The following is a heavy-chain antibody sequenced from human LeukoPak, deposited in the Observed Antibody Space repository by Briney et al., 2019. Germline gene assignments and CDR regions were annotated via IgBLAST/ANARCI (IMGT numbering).Heavy chain of an antibody. CDR1: GYTFTGYY. CDR3: ARDAPPYSSSWYGYYYYGMDV. D-gene: IGHD6-13*01. V-gene: IGHV1-2*02. CDR2: INPNSGGT. J-gene: IGHJ6*02. Sequence: ASVKVSCKASGYTFTGYYMHWLRQAPGQGLEWMGWINPNSGGTNYAQKFQGRVTMTRDTSISTAYMELSRLRSDDTAVYYCARDAPPYSSSWYGYYYYGMDVWGQGTTVTVSS.